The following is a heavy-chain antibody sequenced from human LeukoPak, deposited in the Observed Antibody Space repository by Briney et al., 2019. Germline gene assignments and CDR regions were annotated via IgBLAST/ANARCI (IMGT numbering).Heavy chain of an antibody. CDR2: IWSDGSNK. CDR3: ARDDYGDHTPFDY. V-gene: IGHV3-33*08. Sequence: HPGGSLRLSCAASGFTFSSYAMSWVRQAPGKGLEWVAVIWSDGSNKYHADSVEGRFTISRDNSKNTLYLQMNSLRAEDTAVYYCARDDYGDHTPFDYWGQGTLVTVSS. CDR1: GFTFSSYA. D-gene: IGHD4-17*01. J-gene: IGHJ4*02.